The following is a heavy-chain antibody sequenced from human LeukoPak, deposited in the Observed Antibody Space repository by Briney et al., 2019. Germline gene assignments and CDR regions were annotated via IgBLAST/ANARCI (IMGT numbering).Heavy chain of an antibody. V-gene: IGHV4-31*11. CDR2: IYYSGST. Sequence: SQTLSLTCAVSGGSISSGGYSWSWIRQPPGKGLEWIGYIYYSGSTYYNPSLKSRVSMSVDTSKNQFSLKLSSVTAADTAVYYCARDGGRITMVRGAFTPYYFDYWGQGTLVTVSS. CDR3: ARDGGRITMVRGAFTPYYFDY. J-gene: IGHJ4*02. CDR1: GGSISSGGYS. D-gene: IGHD3-10*01.